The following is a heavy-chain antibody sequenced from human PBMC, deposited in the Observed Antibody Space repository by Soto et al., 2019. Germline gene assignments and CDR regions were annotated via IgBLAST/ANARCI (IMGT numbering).Heavy chain of an antibody. J-gene: IGHJ4*02. Sequence: QVQLVESGGGLVKPGGSLRLSCAASGFTFSDFYMSWIRQAPGKGLEWISYISSGSTNIFYADSVKGRFTVSRDNAKNSVYLQMDSLRAEDTAVYYCARDRNAAGSDYWGQGTLVTFSP. V-gene: IGHV3-11*01. D-gene: IGHD1-1*01. CDR2: ISSGSTNI. CDR1: GFTFSDFY. CDR3: ARDRNAAGSDY.